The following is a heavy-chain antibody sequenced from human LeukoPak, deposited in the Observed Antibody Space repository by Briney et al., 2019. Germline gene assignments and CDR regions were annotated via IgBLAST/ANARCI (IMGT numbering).Heavy chain of an antibody. CDR2: ISAYNGNT. Sequence: ASVKVSCKASGYTFTSYGISWVRQAPGQGLEWMGWISAYNGNTNYAQKLQGRVTMTTDTSTSTAYTELRSLRSDDTAVYYCAGARGHGYSYGSTAGFDYWGQGTLVTVSS. CDR1: GYTFTSYG. CDR3: AGARGHGYSYGSTAGFDY. J-gene: IGHJ4*02. D-gene: IGHD5-18*01. V-gene: IGHV1-18*01.